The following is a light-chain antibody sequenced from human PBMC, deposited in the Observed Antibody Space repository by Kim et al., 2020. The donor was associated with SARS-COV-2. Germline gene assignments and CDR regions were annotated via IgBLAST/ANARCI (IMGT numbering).Light chain of an antibody. CDR3: NSRDSNDNVV. V-gene: IGLV3-19*01. Sequence: SSELTQDPAVSVALGQTVRITCQGDSLSSYYPTWYQQKPGQAPILVIYGKNNRPSGIPDRFSGSSSGNTASLTITGTQAGDEADYYCNSRDSNDNVVFGG. CDR1: SLSSYY. CDR2: GKN. J-gene: IGLJ2*01.